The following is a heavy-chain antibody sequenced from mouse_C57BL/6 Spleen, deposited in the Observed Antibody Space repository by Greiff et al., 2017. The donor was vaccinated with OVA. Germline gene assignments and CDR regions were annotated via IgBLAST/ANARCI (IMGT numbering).Heavy chain of an antibody. CDR1: GYAFRSSW. Sequence: QVQLQQSGPELVKPGASVKISCKASGYAFRSSWMNWVKQRPGKGLEWIGRIYPGDGDTNYNRKFKGKATLTADKSSSTAYMQLSSLTSEDSEVYFGARTYYGNFYAMDYWGQGTSVTVSS. J-gene: IGHJ4*01. CDR3: ARTYYGNFYAMDY. D-gene: IGHD2-10*01. CDR2: IYPGDGDT. V-gene: IGHV1-82*01.